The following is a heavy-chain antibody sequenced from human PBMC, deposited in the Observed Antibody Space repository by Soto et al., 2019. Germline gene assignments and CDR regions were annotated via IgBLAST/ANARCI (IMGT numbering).Heavy chain of an antibody. V-gene: IGHV4-34*01. CDR2: INHSGSA. CDR1: GGSFSGNY. J-gene: IGHJ3*02. Sequence: QVQLQQWGAGLLKPSETLSLTCAVYGGSFSGNYWSWIRQPPGKGLEWIGEINHSGSANYNPSLKSRVTISVDTSKNQFSLKLSSVTAADTAVYYCARLSFGFDIWGQGTMVTVSS. D-gene: IGHD3-16*01. CDR3: ARLSFGFDI.